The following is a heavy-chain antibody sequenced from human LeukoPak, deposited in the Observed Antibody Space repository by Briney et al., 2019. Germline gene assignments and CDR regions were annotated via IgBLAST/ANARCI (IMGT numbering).Heavy chain of an antibody. J-gene: IGHJ4*02. CDR3: ARAEDYDSSGSFDY. CDR1: GGSISSYY. D-gene: IGHD3-22*01. CDR2: IYYSGST. Sequence: SETLSLTCTVSGGSISSYYWSWIPQPPGKRLESIGYIYYSGSTNYNPSIKSRVTISVDTSKNQFSLKLSSVTAEATVVYYCARAEDYDSSGSFDYWGQGTLVTVSS. V-gene: IGHV4-59*01.